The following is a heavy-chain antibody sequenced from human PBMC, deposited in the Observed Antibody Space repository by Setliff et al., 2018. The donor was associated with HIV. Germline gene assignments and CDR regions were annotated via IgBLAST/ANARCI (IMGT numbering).Heavy chain of an antibody. J-gene: IGHJ3*02. CDR2: INPTGGST. CDR3: ASAGAWQRNALDI. CDR1: GFSFTNHY. V-gene: IGHV1-46*01. D-gene: IGHD5-12*01. Sequence: ASVKVSCKPSGFSFTNHYMRWVRQAPGQGLEWMGVINPTGGSTRNTQKFQGRVAMTRDTPTSTVYMELSSLRSEDTAVYYCASAGAWQRNALDIWGQGTMVTVSS.